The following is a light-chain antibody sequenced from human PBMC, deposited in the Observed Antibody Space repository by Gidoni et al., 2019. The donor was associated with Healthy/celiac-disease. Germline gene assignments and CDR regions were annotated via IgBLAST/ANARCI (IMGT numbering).Light chain of an antibody. CDR1: QSRSYSSDNKNF. V-gene: IGKV4-1*01. CDR3: QQYFTTPPT. CDR2: WAS. J-gene: IGKJ1*01. Sequence: DIVLPPSPVSLALSLGETATINGTASQSRSYSSDNKNFLAWYQQRPGQPPRLLVYWASTRKSGVPDRFSGSGSGTEFTLTISSLQAEDAAVYYCQQYFTTPPTFGHGTKVEV.